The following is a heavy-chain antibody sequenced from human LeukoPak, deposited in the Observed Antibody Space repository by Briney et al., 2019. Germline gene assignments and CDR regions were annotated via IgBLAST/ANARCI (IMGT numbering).Heavy chain of an antibody. V-gene: IGHV3-23*01. CDR3: AKDPDTAMAPEYFQH. CDR2: ISGSGGST. D-gene: IGHD5-18*01. J-gene: IGHJ1*01. CDR1: GFTFSSYA. Sequence: PGGSLRLSCAASGFTFSSYAMSCVRQAPGKGLEWVSAISGSGGSTYYADSVKGRFTISRDNSKNTLYLQMNSLRAEDTAVYYCAKDPDTAMAPEYFQHWGQGTLVTVSS.